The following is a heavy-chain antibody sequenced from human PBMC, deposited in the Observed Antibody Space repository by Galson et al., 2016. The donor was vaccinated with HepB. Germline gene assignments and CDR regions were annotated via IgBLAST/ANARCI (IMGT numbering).Heavy chain of an antibody. CDR2: ITGSGGST. Sequence: SLRLSCAASGFTFGSYAMGWVRQAPGKGLQWVSGITGSGGSTYYADSVKGRFTIPRDNSKKTLYLQMRSLRADDTAVYFCAMVPVLATFDVWGQGTMVAVSS. J-gene: IGHJ3*01. D-gene: IGHD3-3*02. CDR3: AMVPVLATFDV. V-gene: IGHV3-23*01. CDR1: GFTFGSYA.